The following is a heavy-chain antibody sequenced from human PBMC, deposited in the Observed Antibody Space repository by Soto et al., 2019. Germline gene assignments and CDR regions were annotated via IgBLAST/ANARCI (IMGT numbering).Heavy chain of an antibody. CDR2: IIPIFGTA. D-gene: IGHD3-10*01. V-gene: IGHV1-69*13. CDR3: ARGPYYYGSGSSLDY. Sequence: ASVKVSCKASGGTFSSYAISWVRQAPGQGLEWMGGIIPIFGTANYAQKFQGRVTITADESTSTAYMELSSLRSEDTAVYYCARGPYYYGSGSSLDYWGQGTLVTVSS. CDR1: GGTFSSYA. J-gene: IGHJ4*02.